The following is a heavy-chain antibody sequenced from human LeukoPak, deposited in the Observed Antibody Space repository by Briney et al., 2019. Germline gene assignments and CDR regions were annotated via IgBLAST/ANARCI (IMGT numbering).Heavy chain of an antibody. Sequence: SETLSLTCAVYGGSFSGYYWSWIRQPPGKGLEWNGSIYYSGSTYYNPSLKSRVTISVDTSKNQFSLKLSSVTAADTAVYYCARVIRITIFGVALPYYFDYWGQGTLVTVSS. CDR1: GGSFSGYY. J-gene: IGHJ4*02. V-gene: IGHV4-34*01. CDR3: ARVIRITIFGVALPYYFDY. CDR2: IYYSGST. D-gene: IGHD3-3*01.